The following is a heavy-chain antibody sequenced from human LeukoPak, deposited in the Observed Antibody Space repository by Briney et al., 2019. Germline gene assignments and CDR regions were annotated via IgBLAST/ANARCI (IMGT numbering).Heavy chain of an antibody. CDR3: ARHVKLPIYVRGAFDI. Sequence: PSETLSLTCAVSGYSISSGYYWGWIRQPPGKGLEWIGSIYHSGSTYYNPSLKSRVTISVDTSKNQFSLKLSSATAADTAVYYCARHVKLPIYVRGAFDIWGQGTMVTVSS. J-gene: IGHJ3*02. CDR2: IYHSGST. CDR1: GYSISSGYY. V-gene: IGHV4-38-2*01. D-gene: IGHD3-16*01.